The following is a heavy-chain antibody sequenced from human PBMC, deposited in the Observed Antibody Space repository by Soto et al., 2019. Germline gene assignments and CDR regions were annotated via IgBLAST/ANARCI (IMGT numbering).Heavy chain of an antibody. Sequence: QVQLQESGPGLVKPSETLSLTCTVSGDSVTSVSDYWSWIRQSPGKGLEWIGYIYYSGSADYNPSLGSRVTISIDTSKNQFSLKLTSVTAADTAVYYCARGVGFGYYYYHMDLWGQGTTVTVSS. CDR3: ARGVGFGYYYYHMDL. D-gene: IGHD3-10*01. CDR2: IYYSGSA. CDR1: GDSVTSVSDY. J-gene: IGHJ6*02. V-gene: IGHV4-61*01.